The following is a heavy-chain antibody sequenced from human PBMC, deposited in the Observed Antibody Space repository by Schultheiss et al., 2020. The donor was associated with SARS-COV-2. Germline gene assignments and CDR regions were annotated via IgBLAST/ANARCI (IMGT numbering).Heavy chain of an antibody. J-gene: IGHJ6*02. CDR2: INQGGIP. Sequence: SQTLSLTCEVSGVSLSNSYWSWIRLPPGKGLEWIGEINQGGIPYYNPSLKSRVTMSREMSKNQVSLKLSSVTAADTAVYYCARSDRGYSGAIYYGMDVWGQGTTVTVSS. V-gene: IGHV4-34*01. CDR1: GVSLSNSY. CDR3: ARSDRGYSGAIYYGMDV. D-gene: IGHD5-12*01.